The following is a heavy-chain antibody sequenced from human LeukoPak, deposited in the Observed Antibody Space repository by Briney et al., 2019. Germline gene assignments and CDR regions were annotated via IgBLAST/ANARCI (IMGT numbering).Heavy chain of an antibody. V-gene: IGHV1-18*01. Sequence: ASVKVSCKASGYTFTSYGISWVRQAPGQGLEWMGWISAYNGNTNYAVKLPGRVSVTTDISTSTAYMELRSLRPDDTAVYYCARACTSTSCHENNWFDPWGQGTLVTVSS. D-gene: IGHD2-2*01. CDR3: ARACTSTSCHENNWFDP. J-gene: IGHJ5*02. CDR2: ISAYNGNT. CDR1: GYTFTSYG.